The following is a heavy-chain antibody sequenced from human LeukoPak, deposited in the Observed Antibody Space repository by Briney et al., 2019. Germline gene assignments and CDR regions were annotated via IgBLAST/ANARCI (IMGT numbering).Heavy chain of an antibody. CDR3: ARQAVAGYGTHYYFDY. Sequence: NPSETLSLTCTVSGGSISSYYWSWIRQPPGKGLEWIGYIYYSGTTNYNPSLKSRVTISVDTSKNQFSLKLSSVTAADTAVYYCARQAVAGYGTHYYFDYWGQGTLVTVSS. J-gene: IGHJ4*02. D-gene: IGHD6-19*01. V-gene: IGHV4-59*08. CDR1: GGSISSYY. CDR2: IYYSGTT.